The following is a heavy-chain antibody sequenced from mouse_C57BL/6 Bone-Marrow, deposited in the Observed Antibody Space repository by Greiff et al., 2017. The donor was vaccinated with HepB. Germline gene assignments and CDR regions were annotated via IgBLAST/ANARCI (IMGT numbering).Heavy chain of an antibody. Sequence: SGAELARPGASVKLSCKASGYTFTSYGISWVKQRTGQGLEWIGEIYPRSGNTYYNEKFKGKATLTADKSSSTAYMELRSLTSEDSAVYFCARDHYGKGLDYWGQGTTLTVSS. J-gene: IGHJ2*01. D-gene: IGHD2-1*01. CDR3: ARDHYGKGLDY. V-gene: IGHV1-81*01. CDR2: IYPRSGNT. CDR1: GYTFTSYG.